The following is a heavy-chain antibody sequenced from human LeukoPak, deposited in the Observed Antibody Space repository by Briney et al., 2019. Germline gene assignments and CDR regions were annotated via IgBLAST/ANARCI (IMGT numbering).Heavy chain of an antibody. D-gene: IGHD5-12*01. V-gene: IGHV3-21*01. CDR2: ISSSSSYI. Sequence: PGGSLRLSCAASGFTFSSYSMNWVRQAPGKGLEWVSSISSSSSYIYYADSVKGRFTISRDNAKNSLYLQMNSLRAEDTAVYYCARDSGGYDYYYYYGMDVWGQGTTVTVSS. CDR3: ARDSGGYDYYYYYGMDV. J-gene: IGHJ6*02. CDR1: GFTFSSYS.